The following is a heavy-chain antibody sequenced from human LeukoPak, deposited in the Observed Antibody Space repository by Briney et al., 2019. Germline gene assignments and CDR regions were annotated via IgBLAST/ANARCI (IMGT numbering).Heavy chain of an antibody. CDR2: IWNDGSKT. D-gene: IGHD4-17*01. Sequence: GGSLRLSCITSGFAFSTYGMHWVRQAPGKGLEWVALIWNDGSKTYHAESVKDRFTISRDNSQNTLYLQMNSLRAEDTAVYYCAREMTTVTYAFDIWGQGTMVTVSS. CDR3: AREMTTVTYAFDI. J-gene: IGHJ3*02. CDR1: GFAFSTYG. V-gene: IGHV3-33*01.